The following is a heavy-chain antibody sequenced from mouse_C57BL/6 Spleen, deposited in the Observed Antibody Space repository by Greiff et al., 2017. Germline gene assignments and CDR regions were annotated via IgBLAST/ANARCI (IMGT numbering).Heavy chain of an antibody. D-gene: IGHD3-1*01. J-gene: IGHJ4*01. Sequence: VHVKQSGPELVKPGASVKMSCKASGYTFTDYNMPWVQQSPGKSLEWIGYINPNNGGTNYNQKFKGKATLTVNKSSSTAYMELRSLTSEDSAGYYCARQLGLGAMDYWGQGTSVTVSS. V-gene: IGHV1-22*01. CDR2: INPNNGGT. CDR3: ARQLGLGAMDY. CDR1: GYTFTDYN.